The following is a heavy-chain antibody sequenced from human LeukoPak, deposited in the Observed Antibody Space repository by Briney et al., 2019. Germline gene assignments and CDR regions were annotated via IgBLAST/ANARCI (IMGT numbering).Heavy chain of an antibody. CDR1: GFTFSMYW. D-gene: IGHD3-22*01. J-gene: IGHJ4*02. CDR3: ARDLPDYYDSSGYPPFY. CDR2: IKQDGSEK. V-gene: IGHV3-7*01. Sequence: GGSLRLSCAASGFTFSMYWMNWVRQAPGKGLEWVAQIKQDGSEKYYVDSVKGRFTISRDNAKNSLYLQMNSLRAEDTAVYYCARDLPDYYDSSGYPPFYWGQGTLVTVSS.